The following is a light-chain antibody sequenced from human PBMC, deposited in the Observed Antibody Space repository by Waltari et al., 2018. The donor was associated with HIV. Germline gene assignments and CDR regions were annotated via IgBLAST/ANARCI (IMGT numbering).Light chain of an antibody. CDR1: SSNIGAGYD. CDR3: QSYESSPSVSYV. Sequence: QSVLTQPPSVSGAPGQRVTISCTGSSSNIGAGYDVTWSQQVPGTAPKVLIYGNTNRPSGVPDRFSGSKSGTTASLVITGLQAEDEADYYCQSYESSPSVSYVFGTGTQVTVL. CDR2: GNT. V-gene: IGLV1-40*01. J-gene: IGLJ1*01.